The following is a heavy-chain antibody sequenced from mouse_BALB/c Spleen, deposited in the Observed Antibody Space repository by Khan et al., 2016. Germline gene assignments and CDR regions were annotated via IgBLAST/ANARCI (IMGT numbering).Heavy chain of an antibody. J-gene: IGHJ2*01. CDR2: INSNGGSN. Sequence: EVELVESGGGLVQPGGSLKLSCAASGFTFSTYGMSWVRQTPDKRLELVATINSNGGSNYYPDSVKGRFTISRDNAKNTLYLQMSSLKSDDTAMYYCARENYRYYFDYWGQGTTLTVSS. V-gene: IGHV5-6-3*01. CDR3: ARENYRYYFDY. D-gene: IGHD2-14*01. CDR1: GFTFSTYG.